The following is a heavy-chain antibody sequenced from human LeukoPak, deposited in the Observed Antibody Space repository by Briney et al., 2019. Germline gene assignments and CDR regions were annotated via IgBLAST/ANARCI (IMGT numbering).Heavy chain of an antibody. Sequence: SLRLSCAASGFTFDDYAMQWVRQAPGKGLEWVSGISWNSGSIGYADSVKGRFTISRDNAKNSLYLQMNSLRAEDTALYYCAKDGSGIAVAGTQYYYYYGMDVWGQGTTVTVSS. V-gene: IGHV3-9*01. CDR1: GFTFDDYA. D-gene: IGHD6-19*01. CDR2: ISWNSGSI. J-gene: IGHJ6*02. CDR3: AKDGSGIAVAGTQYYYYYGMDV.